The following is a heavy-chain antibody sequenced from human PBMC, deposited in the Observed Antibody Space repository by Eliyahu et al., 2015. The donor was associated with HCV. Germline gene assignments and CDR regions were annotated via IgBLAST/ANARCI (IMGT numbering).Heavy chain of an antibody. V-gene: IGHV2-26*01. CDR3: ARIDWYGSGWYYFDY. J-gene: IGHJ4*02. CDR1: GFSLSNARMG. D-gene: IGHD6-19*01. CDR2: IFSNDEK. Sequence: QVTLKESGPVLVKPTETLTLTCTVSGFSLSNARMGXSWIRQPPGKALEWLAHIFSNDEKSYSTSLKSRLTISKDTSKSQVVLTMTNMDPVDTATYYCARIDWYGSGWYYFDYWGQGTLVTVSS.